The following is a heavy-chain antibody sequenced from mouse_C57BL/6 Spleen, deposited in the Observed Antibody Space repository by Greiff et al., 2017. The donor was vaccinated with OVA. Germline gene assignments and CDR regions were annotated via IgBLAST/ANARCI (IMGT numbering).Heavy chain of an antibody. Sequence: QVQLQQSGAELVRPGTSVKVSCKASGYAFTNYLIEWVKQRPGQGLEWIGVINPGSGGTNYNEKVKGKATLTADKSSSTAYMQLSSLTSEDSAVYFCARGDYGNYYIDYWGQGTSLTVSS. D-gene: IGHD2-1*01. CDR1: GYAFTNYL. CDR2: INPGSGGT. V-gene: IGHV1-54*01. J-gene: IGHJ2*02. CDR3: ARGDYGNYYIDY.